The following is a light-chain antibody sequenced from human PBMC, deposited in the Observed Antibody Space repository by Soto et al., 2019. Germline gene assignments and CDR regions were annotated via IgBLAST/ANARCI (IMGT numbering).Light chain of an antibody. CDR3: SSYAGNNNVV. CDR1: SSDVGGYKF. CDR2: EVS. V-gene: IGLV2-8*01. J-gene: IGLJ2*01. Sequence: QSALTQPPSASGSPGQSVTISCTGTSSDVGGYKFVSWYQQHPGKAPKLLIFEVSRWPSGVPDRFSGSKSGNTASLTVSGLQAEDEADYYCSSYAGNNNVVFGGGTQLTVL.